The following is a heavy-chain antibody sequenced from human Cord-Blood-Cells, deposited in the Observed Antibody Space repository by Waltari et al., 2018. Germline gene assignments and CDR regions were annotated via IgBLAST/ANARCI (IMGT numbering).Heavy chain of an antibody. CDR1: GFTFSRYA. CDR2: ISGSGGST. V-gene: IGHV3-23*01. D-gene: IGHD2-21*01. J-gene: IGHJ4*02. Sequence: EVQLLESGGGLVQPGGSLRLSCAASGFTFSRYAMSWVRQAPGKGLEWVSAISGSGGSTYYADSVKGRFTISRDNSKNTLYLQMNSLRAEDTAVYYCAKEWSALGGDCYYFDYWGQGTLVTVSS. CDR3: AKEWSALGGDCYYFDY.